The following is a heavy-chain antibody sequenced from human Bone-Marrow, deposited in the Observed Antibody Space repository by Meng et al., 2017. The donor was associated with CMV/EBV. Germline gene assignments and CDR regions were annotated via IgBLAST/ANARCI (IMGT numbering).Heavy chain of an antibody. CDR1: GFPFNAYT. CDR3: ARDTATVGTHPPDY. D-gene: IGHD4-23*01. CDR2: ISYDEVDK. J-gene: IGHJ4*02. Sequence: GSLRLSCAASGFPFNAYTFHWVRQAPGKGLEWVTVISYDEVDKYYADSVKGRFTISRDNSKNTLYLQMNNLTAEDTALYYCARDTATVGTHPPDYWGQGTLVTVSS. V-gene: IGHV3-30*04.